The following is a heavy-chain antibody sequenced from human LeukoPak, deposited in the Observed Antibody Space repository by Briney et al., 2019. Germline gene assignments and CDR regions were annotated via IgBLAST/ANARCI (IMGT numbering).Heavy chain of an antibody. CDR1: GVSISSSNSY. D-gene: IGHD2-15*01. CDR3: ARVTRCSGGSCYSYYYYYMDV. V-gene: IGHV4-39*01. J-gene: IGHJ6*03. CDR2: IYHSGNT. Sequence: SETLSLTCTVSGVSISSSNSYWGWIRQPPGKGLEWIGSIYHSGNTYYNASLKSQVSISIDTSKNQFSLRLTSVTAADTAVYYCARVTRCSGGSCYSYYYYYMDVWGKGTTVTVSS.